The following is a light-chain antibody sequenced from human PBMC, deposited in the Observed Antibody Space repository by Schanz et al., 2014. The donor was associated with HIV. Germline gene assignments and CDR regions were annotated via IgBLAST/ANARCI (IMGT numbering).Light chain of an antibody. V-gene: IGLV2-8*01. CDR2: EVT. J-gene: IGLJ1*01. CDR1: NSDVGGHNY. CDR3: CSYTTTSTYV. Sequence: QSALTQPPSASGSPGQSVTISCTGTNSDVGGHNYVSWFQQHPGKAPRLIIYEVTKRPSGVPDRFSGSKSGNTASLIVSGLQAEDEAEYYCCSYTTTSTYVFGAGTKLPS.